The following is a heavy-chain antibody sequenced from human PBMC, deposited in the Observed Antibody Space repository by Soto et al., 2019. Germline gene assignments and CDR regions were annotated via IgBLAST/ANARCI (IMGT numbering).Heavy chain of an antibody. CDR3: ARVVYSSRPLAQLVFYYGMDV. D-gene: IGHD6-13*01. CDR2: ISAYNGNT. CDR1: GYTFTSYG. J-gene: IGHJ6*02. Sequence: ASVKVSCKASGYTFTSYGISWVRQAPGQGLEWMGWISAYNGNTNYAQKLQDRVTMTTDTSTSTAYMELRSLRSDDTAVYYCARVVYSSRPLAQLVFYYGMDVWGQGTTVTVS. V-gene: IGHV1-18*04.